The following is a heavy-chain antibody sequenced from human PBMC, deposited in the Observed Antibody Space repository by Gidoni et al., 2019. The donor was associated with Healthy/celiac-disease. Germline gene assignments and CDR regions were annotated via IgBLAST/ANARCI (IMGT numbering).Heavy chain of an antibody. CDR2: FGGSCGST. J-gene: IGHJ3*02. D-gene: IGHD3-22*01. V-gene: IGHV3-23*01. CDR1: GFTFSSYA. CDR3: AKDWSLGPPGGFYDSSCYCWGSFDI. Sequence: EVQLLESGGGLVQPGGSLRLSCAASGFTFSSYALSWVRQAPGKGLGGVSAFGGSCGSTYYADSVKGPVTLLIEKSKKPVYLKKNSLRAQDKAGYYRAKDWSLGPPGGFYDSSCYCWGSFDIWGQGTMVTVSS.